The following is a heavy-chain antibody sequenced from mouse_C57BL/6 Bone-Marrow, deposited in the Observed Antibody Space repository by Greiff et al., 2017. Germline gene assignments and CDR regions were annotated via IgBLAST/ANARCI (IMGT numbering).Heavy chain of an antibody. CDR2: ISYDGSN. Sequence: DVHLVESGPGLVKPSQSLSLTCSVTGYSITSGYYWNWIRQFPGTNLEWMGYISYDGSNNYNPSLKNRISITRDTSKNQFCLKLNSVTTEDTATYYCALTGTRAYWGQGTLVTVSA. CDR3: ALTGTRAY. V-gene: IGHV3-6*01. D-gene: IGHD4-1*01. J-gene: IGHJ3*01. CDR1: GYSITSGYY.